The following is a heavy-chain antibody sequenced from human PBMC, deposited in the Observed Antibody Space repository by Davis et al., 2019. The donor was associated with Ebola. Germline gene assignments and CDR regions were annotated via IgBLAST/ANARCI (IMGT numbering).Heavy chain of an antibody. CDR3: AKDTSNVWFDV. D-gene: IGHD6-19*01. J-gene: IGHJ3*01. V-gene: IGHV3-23*01. CDR1: QFTFIDSP. Sequence: GESLKISCVASQFTFIDSPMNWVLPVPGKVRERVASISGSGASTYYADSVKGRFTISRDNSKNTLHLQMNSLRVEDKAIYYCAKDTSNVWFDVWGQGTMVTVAS. CDR2: ISGSGAST.